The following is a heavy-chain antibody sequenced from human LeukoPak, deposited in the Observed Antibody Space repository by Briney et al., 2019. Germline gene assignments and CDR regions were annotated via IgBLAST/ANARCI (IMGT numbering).Heavy chain of an antibody. J-gene: IGHJ4*02. CDR1: GFTFSRYD. CDR3: ARDGYGSGTYPGYYFDN. CDR2: IWYDGSNE. Sequence: GGSLRLFCAASGFTFSRYDMHWVRQAPGKGLEWVAVIWYDGSNEYYADSVKGRFTISRDNSKNTLYLQMNGLRAEDTAVYYCARDGYGSGTYPGYYFDNWGQGTLVTVSS. V-gene: IGHV3-33*01. D-gene: IGHD3-10*01.